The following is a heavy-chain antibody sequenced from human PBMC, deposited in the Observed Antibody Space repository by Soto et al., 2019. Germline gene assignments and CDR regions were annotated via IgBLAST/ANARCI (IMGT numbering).Heavy chain of an antibody. Sequence: QITLKESGPTLVKSTQTLTLTCTFSGFPLSTSGVGVGWIRQPPGKALEWLALIYWDDDKRYSPSLRSRLSITKATPKHQVCFTMNDLNLGDTATYDCEHRGGSPLAADYVDYWRQGTLVTVSS. J-gene: IGHJ4*02. CDR1: GFPLSTSGVG. CDR3: EHRGGSPLAADYVDY. CDR2: IYWDDDK. V-gene: IGHV2-5*02. D-gene: IGHD3-16*01.